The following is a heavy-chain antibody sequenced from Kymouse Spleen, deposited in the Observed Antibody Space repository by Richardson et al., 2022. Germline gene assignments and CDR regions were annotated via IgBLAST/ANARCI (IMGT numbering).Heavy chain of an antibody. Sequence: QVQLQQWGAGLLKPSETLSLTCAVYGGSFSGYYWSWIRQPPGKGLEWIGEINHSGSTNYNPSLKSRVTISVDTSKNQFSLKLSSVTAADTAVYYCAREGVYSSGWHYYYYGMDVWGQGTTVTVSS. CDR2: INHSGST. CDR3: AREGVYSSGWHYYYYGMDV. V-gene: IGHV4-34*01. D-gene: IGHD6-19*01. J-gene: IGHJ6*02. CDR1: GGSFSGYY.